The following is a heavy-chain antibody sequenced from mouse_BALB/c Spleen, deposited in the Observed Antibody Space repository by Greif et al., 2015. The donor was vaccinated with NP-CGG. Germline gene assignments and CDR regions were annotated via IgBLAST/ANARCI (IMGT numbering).Heavy chain of an antibody. CDR3: ARDGGYDYDRDEYAMDY. CDR2: ISNLAYSI. D-gene: IGHD2-4*01. CDR1: GFTFSDYG. V-gene: IGHV5-15*02. J-gene: IGHJ4*01. Sequence: DVMLVESGGGLVQPGGSRKLSCAASGFTFSDYGMAWVRQAPGKGPEWVAFISNLAYSIYYADTVTGRFTISRENAKNPLYLEMSSLRSEDTAMYYCARDGGYDYDRDEYAMDYWGQGTSVTVSS.